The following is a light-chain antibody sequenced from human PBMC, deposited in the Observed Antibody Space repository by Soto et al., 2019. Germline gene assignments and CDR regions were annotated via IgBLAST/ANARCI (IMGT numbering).Light chain of an antibody. Sequence: EIVLTQSPGTLSLSPGERATLFCRASQSIATSQLAWYQQKPGQAPRLLIGASTRATGIPDRFSDSGSGTDFTLTISRLEPEDFAVYYCQQFADSPRTLGQGTKVDIK. V-gene: IGKV3-20*01. J-gene: IGKJ1*01. CDR3: QQFADSPRT. CDR1: QSIATSQ. CDR2: GAS.